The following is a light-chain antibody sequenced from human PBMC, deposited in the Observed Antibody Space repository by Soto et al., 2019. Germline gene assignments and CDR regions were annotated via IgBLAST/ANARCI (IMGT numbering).Light chain of an antibody. J-gene: IGKJ4*01. Sequence: EVVLTQSPATLSLSPGERATLSCRASESIGNYLAWYQQKLGQAPKLLIYDASHRAIGIPGRFSGDGSGTDFTLTISRLEPEDFAVYYCQWRSDWPPRLTFGGGTKGAIK. CDR2: DAS. V-gene: IGKV3-11*01. CDR1: ESIGNY. CDR3: QWRSDWPPRLT.